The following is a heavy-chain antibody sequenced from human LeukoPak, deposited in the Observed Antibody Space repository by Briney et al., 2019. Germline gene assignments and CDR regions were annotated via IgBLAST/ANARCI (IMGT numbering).Heavy chain of an antibody. V-gene: IGHV4-59*01. D-gene: IGHD1-26*01. CDR2: IYYSGST. CDR1: GGSLSSYY. Sequence: SETLSLTCTVSGGSLSSYYWSWIRQPPGKGLEWIGYIYYSGSTNYNPSLKSRVTISVDTSKNQFSLKLSSVTAADTAVYYCARDSGSHDYWGQGTLVTVSS. CDR3: ARDSGSHDY. J-gene: IGHJ4*02.